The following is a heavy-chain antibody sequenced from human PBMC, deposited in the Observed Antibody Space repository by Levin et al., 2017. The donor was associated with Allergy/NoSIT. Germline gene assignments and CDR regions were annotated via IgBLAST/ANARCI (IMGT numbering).Heavy chain of an antibody. Sequence: GASVKVSCKASGGTFSSYAISWVRQAPGQGLEWMGRIIPILGIANYAQKFQGRVTITADKSTSTAYMELSSLRSEDTAVYYCARERDGYNQQFEYYFDYWGQGTLVTVSS. D-gene: IGHD5-24*01. CDR3: ARERDGYNQQFEYYFDY. J-gene: IGHJ4*02. V-gene: IGHV1-69*04. CDR1: GGTFSSYA. CDR2: IIPILGIA.